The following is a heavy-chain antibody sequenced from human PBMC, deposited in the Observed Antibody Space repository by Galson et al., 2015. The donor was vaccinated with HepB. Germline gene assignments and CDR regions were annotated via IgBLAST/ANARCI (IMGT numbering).Heavy chain of an antibody. Sequence: SETLSLTCTVSDGSISSSRYYWGWIRQPPGKGLEWIGHIFYSGNTYYTPSLRGRVTISLDTSKNQFSLKLTSVTAADTAFYYCARHFMGVDTAMVIDYWGQGTLVTDSS. V-gene: IGHV4-39*01. CDR2: IFYSGNT. J-gene: IGHJ4*02. D-gene: IGHD5-18*01. CDR1: DGSISSSRYY. CDR3: ARHFMGVDTAMVIDY.